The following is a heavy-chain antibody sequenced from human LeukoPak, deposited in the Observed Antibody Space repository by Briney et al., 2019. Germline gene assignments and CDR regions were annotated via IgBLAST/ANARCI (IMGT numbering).Heavy chain of an antibody. CDR1: GFTFSSYN. V-gene: IGHV3-48*04. CDR2: ISSSGDAI. D-gene: IGHD3-16*01. Sequence: GGSLRLSCAASGFTFSSYNMNWVRQAPGKGLEWVSYISSSGDAIYYADSVKGRFTISRDNAKNSLSLQMNSLRADDTAVYYCARDRQMIYWGQGTLVTVSS. CDR3: ARDRQMIY. J-gene: IGHJ4*02.